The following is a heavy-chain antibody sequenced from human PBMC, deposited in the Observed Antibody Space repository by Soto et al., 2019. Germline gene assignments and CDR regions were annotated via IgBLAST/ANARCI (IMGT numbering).Heavy chain of an antibody. CDR1: GYSISSGYY. V-gene: IGHV4-38-2*02. CDR2: IYHSGST. D-gene: IGHD3-22*01. Sequence: SETLSLTCAVSGYSISSGYYWGWIRQPPGKGLEWIGSIYHSGSTYYNPSLKSRVTISVDTSKNQFSLKLSSVTAADTAVYYCAREGYDSSGYYPLVRYWGQGTLVTVSS. J-gene: IGHJ4*02. CDR3: AREGYDSSGYYPLVRY.